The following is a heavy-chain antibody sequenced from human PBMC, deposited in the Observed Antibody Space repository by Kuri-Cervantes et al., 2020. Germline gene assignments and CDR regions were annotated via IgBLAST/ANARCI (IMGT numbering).Heavy chain of an antibody. D-gene: IGHD2-15*01. Sequence: GSLRLSCTVSGGSISSYYWSWIRQPAGKGLEWIGRIYTSGSTNYNPSLKSRVTISVDTSKNQFSLKLSSVTAADTAVYYCARVGKGGYCSGGSCYSDYWGQGTLVTVSS. V-gene: IGHV4-4*07. CDR2: IYTSGST. J-gene: IGHJ4*02. CDR3: ARVGKGGYCSGGSCYSDY. CDR1: GGSISSYY.